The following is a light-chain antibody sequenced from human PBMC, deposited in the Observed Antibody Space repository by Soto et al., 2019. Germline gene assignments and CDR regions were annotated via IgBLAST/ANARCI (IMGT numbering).Light chain of an antibody. Sequence: EIVMTQSPATLSVSPGERATLSFSASQSVSSNLAWYQQKPGQAPRLLIYGASTRATGIPARFSGSGSGTEFTLTISSLQSEDFAIYYCQQRQYWPPITFGQGTRLEIK. CDR3: QQRQYWPPIT. V-gene: IGKV3-15*01. J-gene: IGKJ5*01. CDR2: GAS. CDR1: QSVSSN.